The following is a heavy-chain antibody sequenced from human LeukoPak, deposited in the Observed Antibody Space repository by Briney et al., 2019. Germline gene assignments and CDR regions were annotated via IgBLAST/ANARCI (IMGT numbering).Heavy chain of an antibody. CDR3: AREGNYGDYSYYFDY. CDR1: GFTFSSYA. D-gene: IGHD4-17*01. V-gene: IGHV3-30-3*01. Sequence: GGSLRLSCAASGFTFSSYAMHWVRQAPGKGLEWVAVISYDGSNKYYADSVKGRFTISRDNSKNTLYLQMNSLRAEDTAVYYCAREGNYGDYSYYFDYWGQGTLVTVSS. CDR2: ISYDGSNK. J-gene: IGHJ4*02.